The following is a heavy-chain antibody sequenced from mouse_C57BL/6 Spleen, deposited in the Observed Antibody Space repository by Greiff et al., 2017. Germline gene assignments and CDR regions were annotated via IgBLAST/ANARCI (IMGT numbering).Heavy chain of an antibody. CDR2: IGPGSGST. Sequence: QVQLKESGAELVKPGASVKISCKASGYTFTDYYLNWVKQRPGQGLEWIGKIGPGSGSTYYNEKFKGKATLTADKSSSTAYMQLSSLTSEDSAVYFCARRGNYYGSSNYAMDYWGQGTSVTVSS. V-gene: IGHV1-77*01. J-gene: IGHJ4*01. CDR1: GYTFTDYY. CDR3: ARRGNYYGSSNYAMDY. D-gene: IGHD1-1*01.